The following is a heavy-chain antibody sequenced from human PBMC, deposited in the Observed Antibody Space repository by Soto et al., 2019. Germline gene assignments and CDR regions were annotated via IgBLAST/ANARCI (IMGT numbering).Heavy chain of an antibody. V-gene: IGHV1-18*01. D-gene: IGHD2-21*01. Sequence: QVQLVQSGAEVKKPGASVKVSCKASGYTFTSYGISWVRQAPGQGLEWMGWIRPYNGNTNYAQKLPGRVTMTTATSTSTACMLPRSLGSEDPAVYSCASDLAPQDYWGQGPRVPASS. CDR1: GYTFTSYG. J-gene: IGHJ4*02. CDR2: IRPYNGNT. CDR3: ASDLAPQDY.